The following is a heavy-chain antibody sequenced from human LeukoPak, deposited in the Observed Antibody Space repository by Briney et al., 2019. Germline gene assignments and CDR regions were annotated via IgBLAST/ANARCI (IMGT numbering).Heavy chain of an antibody. Sequence: PGGSLRLSCAASGFPFSSYAMSWVRQAAGKGLEWVSGLSGSGTSTYYADSVKGRFTISRDNSKNTLYLQMNSLRAEDTAVYYCARPRAQLAYAFDIWGQGTMVTVSS. CDR3: ARPRAQLAYAFDI. V-gene: IGHV3-23*01. D-gene: IGHD6-13*01. J-gene: IGHJ3*02. CDR1: GFPFSSYA. CDR2: LSGSGTST.